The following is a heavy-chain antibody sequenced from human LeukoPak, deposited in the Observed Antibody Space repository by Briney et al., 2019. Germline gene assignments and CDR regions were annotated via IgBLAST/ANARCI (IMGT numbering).Heavy chain of an antibody. J-gene: IGHJ4*02. CDR1: GFTFNSYS. D-gene: IGHD6-13*01. V-gene: IGHV3-48*01. Sequence: GGSLRLSCAASGFTFNSYSRNWVRQAPGKGLEWVSFISSSSSTIYYADSVKGRFTISRGNAKNSLYLQMTSLRAEDTAVYYCARDGYVAAAGKNNWGQGTLVTVSS. CDR3: ARDGYVAAAGKNN. CDR2: ISSSSSTI.